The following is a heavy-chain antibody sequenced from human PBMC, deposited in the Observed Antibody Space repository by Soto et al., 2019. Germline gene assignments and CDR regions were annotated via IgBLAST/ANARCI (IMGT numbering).Heavy chain of an antibody. CDR1: GFTFTGYY. D-gene: IGHD2-15*01. Sequence: GASLKVSCNASGFTFTGYYMHWVLQAPGQGLEWIGWINPNSGVANYAQKFHDWVNITRDTSITTAYMELSGLKSDDTAVYFCAKDAAGHPDFWGQGTLVTVSS. CDR2: INPNSGVA. CDR3: AKDAAGHPDF. V-gene: IGHV1-2*04. J-gene: IGHJ4*02.